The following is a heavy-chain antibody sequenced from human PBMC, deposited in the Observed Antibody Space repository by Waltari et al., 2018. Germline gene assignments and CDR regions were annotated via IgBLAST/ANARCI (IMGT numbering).Heavy chain of an antibody. CDR1: GYTFTGYY. CDR3: AREPSSIAARGYWYFDL. D-gene: IGHD6-6*01. V-gene: IGHV1-2*06. Sequence: QVQLVQSGAEVKKPGALVKVSCKASGYTFTGYYMHWVRQAPGQGLEWMGRINPNSGGTNYAQKFQGRVTMTRDTSISTAYMELSRLRSDDTAVYYCAREPSSIAARGYWYFDLWGRGTLVTVSS. CDR2: INPNSGGT. J-gene: IGHJ2*01.